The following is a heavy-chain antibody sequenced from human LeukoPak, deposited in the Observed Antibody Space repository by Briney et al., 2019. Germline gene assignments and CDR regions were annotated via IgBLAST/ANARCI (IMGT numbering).Heavy chain of an antibody. CDR1: GYTFTSYD. CDR3: AGVLYCGGDCSGDY. V-gene: IGHV1-8*01. Sequence: ASVKVSCKATGYTFTSYDTNWVRQATGQGLEWMGWMNPNSGNTGYAQKFQGRVTMTRNTSISAAYMELSSLRSEDTAVYYCAGVLYCGGDCSGDYWGQGTLVTVSS. D-gene: IGHD2-21*02. J-gene: IGHJ4*02. CDR2: MNPNSGNT.